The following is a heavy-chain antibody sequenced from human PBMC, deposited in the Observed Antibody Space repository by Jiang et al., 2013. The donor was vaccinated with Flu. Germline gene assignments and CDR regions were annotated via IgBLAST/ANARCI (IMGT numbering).Heavy chain of an antibody. Sequence: SGAEVKKPGASVKVSCQASGYSFTTYGITWVRQAPGQGLEWMGWISPYNGDTNSAQTLHGRLTMTADTPSSTAYMDLRSLRSDDTAMYYCGRGTVASPVDLWGQGTLVTVSS. V-gene: IGHV1-18*01. J-gene: IGHJ5*02. CDR1: GYSFTTYG. CDR2: ISPYNGDT. D-gene: IGHD4-23*01. CDR3: GRGTVASPVDL.